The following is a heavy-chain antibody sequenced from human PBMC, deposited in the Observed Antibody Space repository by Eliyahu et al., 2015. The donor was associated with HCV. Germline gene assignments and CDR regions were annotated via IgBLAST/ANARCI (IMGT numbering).Heavy chain of an antibody. Sequence: QVQLVESGGGVVQPGGSLRLSCAASGFIFSNYAMHWVRQAPGKGLQWVASIRYDGSKKTYVDSVKGRFTVSRDNSENTLALQMNSLRPDDTAMYYCVRGYSWGQGTLVIVSS. J-gene: IGHJ4*02. V-gene: IGHV3-30*02. CDR2: IRYDGSKK. CDR3: VRGYS. D-gene: IGHD2-21*01. CDR1: GFIFSNYA.